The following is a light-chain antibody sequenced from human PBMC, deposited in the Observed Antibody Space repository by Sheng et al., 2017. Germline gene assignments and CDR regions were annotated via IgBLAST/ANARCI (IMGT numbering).Light chain of an antibody. CDR3: QSYDSDLNAYV. V-gene: IGLV1-40*01. J-gene: IGLJ1*01. CDR2: DDD. Sequence: QSVLTQPPSVSAAPGQKVTISCTGGSSSIGAGYGVQWYQQLPGTAPKLIIYDDDDRPSGVPDRFSTFNSGASASLAISGLQAEDEADYYCQSYDSDLNAYVFGTGTKVIVL. CDR1: SSSIGAGYG.